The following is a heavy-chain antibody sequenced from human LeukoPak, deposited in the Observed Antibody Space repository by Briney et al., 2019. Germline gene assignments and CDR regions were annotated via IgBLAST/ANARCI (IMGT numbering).Heavy chain of an antibody. V-gene: IGHV3-9*01. J-gene: IGHJ4*02. D-gene: IGHD1-26*01. Sequence: PGRSLRLSCAASGFTFDDYAMHWVRQAPGKGLEWVSGISWNSGSIGYADSVKGRFTISRDNAKNSLYLQMNSLRAEDTALYYCAKDGVVGATTDWGQGTLVTVSS. CDR1: GFTFDDYA. CDR2: ISWNSGSI. CDR3: AKDGVVGATTD.